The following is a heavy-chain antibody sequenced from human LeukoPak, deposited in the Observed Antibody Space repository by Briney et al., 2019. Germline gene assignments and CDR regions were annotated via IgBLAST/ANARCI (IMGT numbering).Heavy chain of an antibody. D-gene: IGHD1/OR15-1a*01. J-gene: IGHJ3*01. CDR2: RSWNSGTI. V-gene: IGHV3-9*01. Sequence: GGSLRLSCAASGFTFSDYAMHWVRQVPGKGLEWVGGRSWNSGTIAYGGSVKGRATISRDNARNSLYLEVNSLRVEDTDLYYCAKDLAVGTSPRVYAFDVWGQGSLVTVFS. CDR1: GFTFSDYA. CDR3: AKDLAVGTSPRVYAFDV.